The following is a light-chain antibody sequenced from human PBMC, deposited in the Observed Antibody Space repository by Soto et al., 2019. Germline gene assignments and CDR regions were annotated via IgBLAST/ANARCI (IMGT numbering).Light chain of an antibody. J-gene: IGKJ1*01. CDR3: QQYGSSPFP. CDR1: QSVSSSY. V-gene: IGKV3-20*01. Sequence: EIVMTQSPATLSVSQGERATLSCRASQSVSSSYLAWYQQKPGQAPRLLIYGASSRATGIPDRFSGSGSGTDFTLTISRLEPEDFAVYYCQQYGSSPFPFGQGTKVDIK. CDR2: GAS.